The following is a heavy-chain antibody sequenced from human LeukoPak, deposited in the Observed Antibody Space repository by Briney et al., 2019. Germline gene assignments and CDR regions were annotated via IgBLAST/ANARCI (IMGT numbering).Heavy chain of an antibody. J-gene: IGHJ4*02. CDR1: GFTFSSYG. D-gene: IGHD2-2*01. CDR3: AKEGHVPALAY. V-gene: IGHV3-30*18. Sequence: GGSLRLSSAASGFTFSSYGMHWVRQAPGKGLEWVAVISYDGSNKYYADSVKGRFTISRDNSKNTLYLQMNSLRAEDTAVYYCAKEGHVPALAYWGQGTLVTVSS. CDR2: ISYDGSNK.